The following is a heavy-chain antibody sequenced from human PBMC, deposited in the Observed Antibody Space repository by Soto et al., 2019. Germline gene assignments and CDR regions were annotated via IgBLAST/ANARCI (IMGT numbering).Heavy chain of an antibody. Sequence: SETLSLTCTVSGGSISSSSYYWGWIRQPPGKGLEWIGSIYYSGSTYYNPSLKSRVTISVDTSKNQFSLKLSSVTAADTAVYYCARHYCSSTSCYMYYYYMDVWGKGTTVTVSS. CDR3: ARHYCSSTSCYMYYYYMDV. V-gene: IGHV4-39*01. D-gene: IGHD2-2*02. CDR2: IYYSGST. CDR1: GGSISSSSYY. J-gene: IGHJ6*03.